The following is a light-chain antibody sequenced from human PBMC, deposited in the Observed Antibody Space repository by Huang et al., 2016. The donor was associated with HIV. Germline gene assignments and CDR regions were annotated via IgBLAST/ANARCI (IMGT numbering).Light chain of an antibody. J-gene: IGKJ4*01. CDR3: QQRTSWPLT. Sequence: EIVLTQSPVTLSMSPGQRATLSCRASQNINTYLAWYQQTPGQAHRLRIYDASNRATGIPARFSGGVSGTDFTLTISSLEPEDFVVYFCQQRTSWPLTFGGGT. CDR2: DAS. V-gene: IGKV3-11*01. CDR1: QNINTY.